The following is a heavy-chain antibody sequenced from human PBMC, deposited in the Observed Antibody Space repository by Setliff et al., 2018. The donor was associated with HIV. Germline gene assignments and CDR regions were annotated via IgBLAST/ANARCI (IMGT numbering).Heavy chain of an antibody. CDR1: GGSISSSSYY. CDR3: ARVFVDTAVLRVLEYYFDS. V-gene: IGHV4-39*07. Sequence: PSETLSLTCTVSGGSISSSSYYWGWVRRPPGKGLEWIGSMYYSGSTYYTPSLKSRITISLDTSKNQFSLRMRSVTAADTAVYYCARVFVDTAVLRVLEYYFDSWGRGTLVTVSS. CDR2: MYYSGST. D-gene: IGHD5-18*01. J-gene: IGHJ4*02.